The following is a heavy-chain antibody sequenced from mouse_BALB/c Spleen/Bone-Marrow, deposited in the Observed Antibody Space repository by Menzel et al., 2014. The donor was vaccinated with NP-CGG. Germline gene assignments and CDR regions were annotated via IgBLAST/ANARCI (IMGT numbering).Heavy chain of an antibody. CDR1: GFDFSRYW. CDR2: INPESRTI. J-gene: IGHJ2*01. CDR3: ARLDCYVYLNY. V-gene: IGHV4-1*02. Sequence: EVKLLESGGGLVQPGGSLKLSCAASGFDFSRYWMSLVRQAPGKGLEWIGEINPESRTINYSPSLKDKFIISRDNAKNTLYLRLNRVRSEDTALYYCARLDCYVYLNYWGQGTTLTVPS. D-gene: IGHD1-1*01.